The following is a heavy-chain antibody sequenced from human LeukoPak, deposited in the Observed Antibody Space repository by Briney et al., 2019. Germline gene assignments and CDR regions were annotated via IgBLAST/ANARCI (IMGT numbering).Heavy chain of an antibody. CDR2: ISSSSSTI. D-gene: IGHD2-2*01. CDR3: AREGHCSTTSCALDAIEI. V-gene: IGHV3-48*01. Sequence: GGSLRLSCAASRFTFSSYSMNWVRQAPGKGLEWVSYISSSSSTIYYADSVKGRFTISRDNAKNSLSLQMKSLRAEDTAVYYCAREGHCSTTSCALDAIEIWGQGTLVAVSS. J-gene: IGHJ3*02. CDR1: RFTFSSYS.